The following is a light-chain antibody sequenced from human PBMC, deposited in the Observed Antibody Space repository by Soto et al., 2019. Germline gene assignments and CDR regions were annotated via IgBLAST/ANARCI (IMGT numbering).Light chain of an antibody. V-gene: IGLV1-40*01. CDR2: GNT. Sequence: VLTQPPSVSGAPGQRVTISCTGSSSNIGAGYDVHWYQQLPGTAPKLLIYGNTNRPSGVPDRFSGSKSGTSASLAITGLQAEDEADYYCQSYDSSLSGSKVFGGGTKLTVL. CDR3: QSYDSSLSGSKV. J-gene: IGLJ2*01. CDR1: SSNIGAGYD.